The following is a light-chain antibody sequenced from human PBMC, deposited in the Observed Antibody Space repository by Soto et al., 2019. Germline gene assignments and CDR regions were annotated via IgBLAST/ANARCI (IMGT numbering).Light chain of an antibody. CDR3: QQYNNWPPLA. CDR2: DAS. V-gene: IGKV3-15*01. CDR1: QSINSN. J-gene: IGKJ4*01. Sequence: IVLTQSPATLSVSPGETVTLSCMASQSINSNLAWYQQKLGQPPRLLISDASIRASGVAARFSGGGSATDFTLTIRGLQSEDFAVYYCQQYNNWPPLAFGGGTKVDIK.